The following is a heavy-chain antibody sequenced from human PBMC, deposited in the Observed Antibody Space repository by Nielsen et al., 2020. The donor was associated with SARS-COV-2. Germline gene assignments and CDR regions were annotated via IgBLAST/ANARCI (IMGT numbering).Heavy chain of an antibody. J-gene: IGHJ5*02. D-gene: IGHD1-26*01. CDR1: GGTFSSYA. CDR2: IIPIFGTA. V-gene: IGHV1-69*13. CDR3: ASGGSLNNWFDP. Sequence: SVKVSCKASGGTFSSYAISWVRQAPGQGLEWMGGIIPIFGTANYAQKFQGRVTITADESTSTAYMELSSLRSEDTAVYYCASGGSLNNWFDPWGQGTLVTVSS.